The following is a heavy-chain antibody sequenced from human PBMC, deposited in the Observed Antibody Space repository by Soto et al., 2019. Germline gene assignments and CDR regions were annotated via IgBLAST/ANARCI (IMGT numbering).Heavy chain of an antibody. J-gene: IGHJ5*02. Sequence: SETLSLTCTVSGGSISSYYWSWIRQPAGKVLEWIGRIYTSGSTNYNPSLKSRVTMSVDTSKNQFSLKLSSVTAADTAVYYCARDYSSSWPGGDWFDPWGQGTLVNVSS. CDR3: ARDYSSSWPGGDWFDP. CDR1: GGSISSYY. D-gene: IGHD6-13*01. CDR2: IYTSGST. V-gene: IGHV4-4*07.